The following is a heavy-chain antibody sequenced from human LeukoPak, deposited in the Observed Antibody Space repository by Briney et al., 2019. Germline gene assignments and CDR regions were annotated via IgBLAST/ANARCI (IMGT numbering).Heavy chain of an antibody. V-gene: IGHV1-2*02. D-gene: IGHD3-10*01. CDR1: GYTFTGYY. J-gene: IGHJ3*02. CDR3: AREGLGGSGSSHDAFDI. CDR2: INPNSGGA. Sequence: ASVKVSCKASGYTFTGYYMHWVRQAPGQGLEWMGWINPNSGGANYAQKFKGRVTMTRDTSISTAYMELSRLRSDDTAVYYCAREGLGGSGSSHDAFDIWGQGTMVTVSS.